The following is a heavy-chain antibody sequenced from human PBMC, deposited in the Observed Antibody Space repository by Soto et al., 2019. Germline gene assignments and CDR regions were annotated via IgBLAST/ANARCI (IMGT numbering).Heavy chain of an antibody. CDR3: AAATTWNFHFPY. CDR2: IWYDGSNN. Sequence: QAQLVESGGGVVQPGTSLRLSCAASGFTISTHGMHWVRQAPGKGLEWLANIWYDGSNNVYAESVKGRFSISKDNSKNTLYLQMSSLRAEDTAVYYCAAATTWNFHFPYWGQGTQVTVSS. CDR1: GFTISTHG. J-gene: IGHJ4*02. D-gene: IGHD1-7*01. V-gene: IGHV3-33*03.